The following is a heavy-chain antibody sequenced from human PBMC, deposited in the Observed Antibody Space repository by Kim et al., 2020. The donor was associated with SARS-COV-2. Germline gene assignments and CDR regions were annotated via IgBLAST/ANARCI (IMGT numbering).Heavy chain of an antibody. CDR2: IYYSGST. V-gene: IGHV4-59*01. CDR1: GGSISSYY. D-gene: IGHD6-19*01. J-gene: IGHJ3*02. CDR3: ASQYSSGWDDAFDI. Sequence: SETLSLTCTVSGGSISSYYWSWIRQPPGKGLEWIGYIYYSGSTNYNPSLKSRVTISVDTSKNQFSLKLSSVTAADTAVYYCASQYSSGWDDAFDIWGQGTMVTVSS.